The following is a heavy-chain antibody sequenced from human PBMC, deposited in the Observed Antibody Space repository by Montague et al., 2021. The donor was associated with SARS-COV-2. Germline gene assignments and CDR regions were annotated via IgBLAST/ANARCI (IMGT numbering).Heavy chain of an antibody. Sequence: TLSLTCTVSGGSICSGGYCWNWIRQYPGKGLEWIGYIYNSGTTSYSPSLRSRATISIDTSKNLFSLKLTSVTAADTAVYYCARTVLYSGYDYSWFDPWGQGTPVTVSS. D-gene: IGHD5-12*01. V-gene: IGHV4-31*03. J-gene: IGHJ5*02. CDR1: GGSICSGGYC. CDR2: IYNSGTT. CDR3: ARTVLYSGYDYSWFDP.